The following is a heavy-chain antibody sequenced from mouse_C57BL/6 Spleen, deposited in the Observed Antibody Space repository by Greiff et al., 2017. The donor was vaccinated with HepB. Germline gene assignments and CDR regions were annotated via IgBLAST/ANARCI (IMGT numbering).Heavy chain of an antibody. Sequence: EVKLLESGEGLVKPGGSLKLSCAASGFTFSSYAMSWVRQTPEKRLEWVAYISSGGDYIYYADTVKGRFTISRDNARNTLYLQMSSLKSEDTAMYYCTRGRGNWDFDYWGQGTTLTVSS. D-gene: IGHD4-1*01. J-gene: IGHJ2*01. CDR2: ISSGGDYI. CDR1: GFTFSSYA. CDR3: TRGRGNWDFDY. V-gene: IGHV5-9-1*02.